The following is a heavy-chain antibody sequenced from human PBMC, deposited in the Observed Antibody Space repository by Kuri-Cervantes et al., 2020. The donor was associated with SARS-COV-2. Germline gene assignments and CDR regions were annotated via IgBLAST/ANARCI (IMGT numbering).Heavy chain of an antibody. J-gene: IGHJ4*02. CDR3: ARGLLRRPLTTMPY. D-gene: IGHD4-17*01. CDR1: GYTFTSYD. CDR2: MNPNSGNT. V-gene: IGHV1-8*01. Sequence: ASVKVSCKASGYTFTSYDINWVRQATGQGLEWMGWMNPNSGNTGNAHKFQGRVTITRNPSISTAYMELSSMRSEDTAVYYCARGLLRRPLTTMPYWGQGTLVTVSS.